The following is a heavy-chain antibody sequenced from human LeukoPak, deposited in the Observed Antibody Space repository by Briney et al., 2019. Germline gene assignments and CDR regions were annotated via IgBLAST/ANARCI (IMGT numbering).Heavy chain of an antibody. CDR2: ISGSGGST. CDR1: GFTFSSYA. J-gene: IGHJ4*02. Sequence: PGGSLRLSCAASGFTFSSYAMSWVRQAPGKGLEWVSAISGSGGSTYYADSVKGRFTISRDNSKNTLYLQMNSLRAEDTAVYYCAKKSYDSSGYYLLEDWGQGTLVTVSS. D-gene: IGHD3-22*01. CDR3: AKKSYDSSGYYLLED. V-gene: IGHV3-23*01.